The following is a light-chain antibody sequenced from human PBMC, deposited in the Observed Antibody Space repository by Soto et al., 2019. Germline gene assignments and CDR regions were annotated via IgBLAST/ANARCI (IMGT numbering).Light chain of an antibody. V-gene: IGLV1-51*01. CDR2: DNN. CDR1: SSNIGNNY. CDR3: GTWDNSLSAVV. Sequence: QSVLTQPPSVSAAPGQRVTIPCSGSSSNIGNNYVSWYQQLPGTAPKLLIYDNNKRPSGIPDRFSGSKSGTSATLGITGLQTGDEADYYCGTWDNSLSAVVFGGGTKVTVL. J-gene: IGLJ2*01.